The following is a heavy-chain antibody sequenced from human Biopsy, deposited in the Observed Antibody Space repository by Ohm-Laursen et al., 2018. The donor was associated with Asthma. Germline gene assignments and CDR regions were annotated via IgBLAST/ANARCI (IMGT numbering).Heavy chain of an antibody. CDR2: ISVYNGNT. CDR1: GYTFNSAG. Sequence: ESSVKVSCKTSGYTFNSAGITWVRQAPGQGLKWMGWISVYNGNTKVAQKLQDRVTMITDTSTSTAYMELRSLRSDDTAVYFCARAVDYSHYYGIDVWGQGTTATVS. V-gene: IGHV1-18*01. CDR3: ARAVDYSHYYGIDV. D-gene: IGHD3-10*01. J-gene: IGHJ6*02.